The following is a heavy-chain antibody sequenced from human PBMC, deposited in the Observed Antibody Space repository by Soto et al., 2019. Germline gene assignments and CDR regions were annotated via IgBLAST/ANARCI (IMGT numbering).Heavy chain of an antibody. CDR3: ARRGCSSAGCPYYFDP. J-gene: IGHJ4*02. D-gene: IGHD2-2*01. V-gene: IGHV4-59*01. CDR1: GGSISNYY. Sequence: SETLSLTCTVSGGSISNYYWSWIRQPPGKGLEWIGYIYYSGSTNYNPSLKSRVTISVDTSKNQFSLKLNSVTAADTAVYYCARRGCSSAGCPYYFDPWGQGTLVTVSS. CDR2: IYYSGST.